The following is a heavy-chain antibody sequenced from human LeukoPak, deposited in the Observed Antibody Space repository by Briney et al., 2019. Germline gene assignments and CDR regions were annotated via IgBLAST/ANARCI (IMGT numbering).Heavy chain of an antibody. CDR1: GYSFTSYW. V-gene: IGHV5-51*01. Sequence: GESLKISCKGSGYSFTSYWIGWVRQVPGKGLGWLGIIFPGDSDTRYSPSFQGQVTISADESISTAYLQWSSLKASDTAMYYCARRYYYDSSGYPYDAFDIWGQGTMVTVSS. CDR2: IFPGDSDT. D-gene: IGHD3-22*01. J-gene: IGHJ3*02. CDR3: ARRYYYDSSGYPYDAFDI.